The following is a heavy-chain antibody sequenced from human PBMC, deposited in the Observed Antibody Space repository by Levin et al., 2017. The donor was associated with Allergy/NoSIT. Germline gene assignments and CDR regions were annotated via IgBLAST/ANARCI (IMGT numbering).Heavy chain of an antibody. CDR2: IKSKIDGGTT. D-gene: IGHD4-17*01. CDR3: TTEHDYGDYINCFDS. CDR1: GFSFSNAW. J-gene: IGHJ5*01. V-gene: IGHV3-15*07. Sequence: GESLKISCAASGFSFSNAWMNWVRQTPGKGLEWVGRIKSKIDGGTTDYAAPVKDRFIISRDDSKNTLFLQMNNLKTEDTAVYYCTTEHDYGDYINCFDSWGQGTLVTVSS.